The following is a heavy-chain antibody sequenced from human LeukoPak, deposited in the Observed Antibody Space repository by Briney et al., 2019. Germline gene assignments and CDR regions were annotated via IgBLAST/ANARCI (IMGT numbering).Heavy chain of an antibody. CDR1: GFTFDDYA. CDR2: ISWNSGSI. D-gene: IGHD6-6*01. Sequence: PGGSLRLSCAASGFTFDDYAMHWVRQAPGKGLEWVSGISWNSGSIGYADSVKGRFTISRDNAKNSLHLQMNSLRAEDTALYYCAKVGHSSSYFDYWGQGTLVTVSS. J-gene: IGHJ4*02. CDR3: AKVGHSSSYFDY. V-gene: IGHV3-9*01.